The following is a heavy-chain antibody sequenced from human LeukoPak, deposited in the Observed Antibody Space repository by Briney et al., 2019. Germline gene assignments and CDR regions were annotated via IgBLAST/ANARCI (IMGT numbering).Heavy chain of an antibody. Sequence: PGGSLRLSCAASGFTFSRIAMTWVRQAPGKGLEWVSTIRSNGDTAYNADSVRGRFAISRDSSRNALFLQMNSLRVEDTAIYYCAKGQELDDGVFDSWGQGTLVTVSS. J-gene: IGHJ4*02. V-gene: IGHV3-23*01. CDR1: GFTFSRIA. CDR3: AKGQELDDGVFDS. CDR2: IRSNGDTA. D-gene: IGHD1-1*01.